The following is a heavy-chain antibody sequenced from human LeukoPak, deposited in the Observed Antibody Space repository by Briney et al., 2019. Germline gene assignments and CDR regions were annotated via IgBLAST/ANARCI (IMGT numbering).Heavy chain of an antibody. Sequence: ASVKVSCKASGYTFTSYGISWVRQAPGQGLEWMGWISAYNGNTNYAQKLQGRVTMTTDTSTSTAYMELRSLRSDDTAVYYCARALTIFGVVIMGYWGQGTLATVSS. CDR3: ARALTIFGVVIMGY. V-gene: IGHV1-18*01. CDR2: ISAYNGNT. CDR1: GYTFTSYG. D-gene: IGHD3-3*01. J-gene: IGHJ4*02.